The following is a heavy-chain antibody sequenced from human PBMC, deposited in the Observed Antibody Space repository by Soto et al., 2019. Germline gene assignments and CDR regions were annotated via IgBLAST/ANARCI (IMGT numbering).Heavy chain of an antibody. J-gene: IGHJ4*02. CDR3: GTGLGCAEYCDYCYFDY. Sequence: QVQLVQSGTEVKKPGASVKVSCKTSGYMFTSYGITWVRQAPGQGLEWMGWINAYNGHTDYTQKFQGRGAMTTDTATSKACMVLGSRGSDDPAVYYCGTGLGCAEYCDYCYFDYWGQGTLLTVSS. CDR2: INAYNGHT. CDR1: GYMFTSYG. V-gene: IGHV1-18*01. D-gene: IGHD3-9*01.